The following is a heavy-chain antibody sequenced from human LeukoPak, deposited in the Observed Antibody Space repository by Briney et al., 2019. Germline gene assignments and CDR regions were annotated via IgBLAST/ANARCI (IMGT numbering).Heavy chain of an antibody. D-gene: IGHD4-17*01. CDR1: GYTFTSYG. Sequence: ASVKVSCKASGYTFTSYGISWVRQAPGQGLEWMGWISAYNGNTNYAQKLQGRVTMTTDTSTSTAYMELRSVRSDDTAVYYCARVTRGYGVYYYGMDVWGQGTTVTVSS. V-gene: IGHV1-18*01. CDR2: ISAYNGNT. J-gene: IGHJ6*02. CDR3: ARVTRGYGVYYYGMDV.